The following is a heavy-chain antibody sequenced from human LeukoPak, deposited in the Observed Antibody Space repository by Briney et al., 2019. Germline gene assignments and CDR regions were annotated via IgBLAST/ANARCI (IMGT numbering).Heavy chain of an antibody. V-gene: IGHV3-23*01. CDR2: ISGSGGST. Sequence: GGSLRLSCAASGFTFSSYAMSWVRQAPGKGLEWVSAISGSGGSTYYADSVKGRFTISRDNSKNTLYLQMNSLRAEDTAVYYCAKDHRFGRFLEWLWGFDPWGQGTLVTVSS. CDR3: AKDHRFGRFLEWLWGFDP. J-gene: IGHJ5*02. D-gene: IGHD3-3*01. CDR1: GFTFSSYA.